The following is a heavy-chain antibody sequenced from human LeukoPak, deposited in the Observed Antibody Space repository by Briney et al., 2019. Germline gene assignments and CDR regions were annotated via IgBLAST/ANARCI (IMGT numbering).Heavy chain of an antibody. CDR3: ATRPDGNDFPYFDF. D-gene: IGHD5-12*01. V-gene: IGHV3-23*01. CDR2: ISGSGAST. J-gene: IGHJ4*02. Sequence: KAGGSLRLSCAASGFTFSSYAMTWVRQAPGKGLEWVSTISGSGASTYYADSVKGRFTISRHNSKNTLFLQMNRLRVEDTAVYYCATRPDGNDFPYFDFWGQGTLVLVSS. CDR1: GFTFSSYA.